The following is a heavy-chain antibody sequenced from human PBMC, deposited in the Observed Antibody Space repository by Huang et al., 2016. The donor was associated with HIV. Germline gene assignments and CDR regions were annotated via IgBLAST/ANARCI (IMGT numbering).Heavy chain of an antibody. CDR3: ARDWSFGSSTSPAD. CDR1: GYTFTDSK. V-gene: IGHV1-2*02. Sequence: QVQLVQSGAEVKNPGASVRVSCKASGYTFTDSKIHWVRQAPGQGLDGRGWINPKRGGTNDAQRLQGRITMTRDTTISTVHMDLRRIQSDDTAVYFCARDWSFGSSTSPADWGQGTLVTVSS. J-gene: IGHJ4*02. D-gene: IGHD6-6*01. CDR2: INPKRGGT.